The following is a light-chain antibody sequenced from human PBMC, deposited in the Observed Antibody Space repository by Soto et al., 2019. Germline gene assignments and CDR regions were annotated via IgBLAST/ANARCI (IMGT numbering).Light chain of an antibody. J-gene: IGLJ1*01. CDR1: SSDIGGSEY. Sequence: QSALTQPASVSGSPGQSITISCAGTSSDIGGSEYVAWYQQHPGKAPKLMIYGVSTRPSGVSNRFSGSKSGNTASLTISGLQAEDESDYFCYSSRRSSTTFYVFGTGTKLTVL. V-gene: IGLV2-14*03. CDR3: YSSRRSSTTFYV. CDR2: GVS.